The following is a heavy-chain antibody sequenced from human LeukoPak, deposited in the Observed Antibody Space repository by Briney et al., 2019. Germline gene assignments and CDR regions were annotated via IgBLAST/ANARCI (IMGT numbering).Heavy chain of an antibody. Sequence: PGGSLRLSCAASGFTFSSYSMNWVRQAPGKVLEWVSSISSSSSYIYYADSVKGRFTISSDNGKNSLYLQMNSRRAEDTAVYYCATEGGDGMDVWGQGTTVTVSS. CDR2: ISSSSSYI. CDR3: ATEGGDGMDV. D-gene: IGHD3-16*01. V-gene: IGHV3-21*01. J-gene: IGHJ6*02. CDR1: GFTFSSYS.